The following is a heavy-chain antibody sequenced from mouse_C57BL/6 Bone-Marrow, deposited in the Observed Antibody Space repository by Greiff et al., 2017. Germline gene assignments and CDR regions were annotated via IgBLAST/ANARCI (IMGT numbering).Heavy chain of an antibody. Sequence: EVKLVESGEGLVKPGGSLKLSCAASGFTFSSSAMSWVRQTPEKRLEWVAYISSGGDYIYYADTVKGRFTISRDNARNTLYLQMSSLKSEDTAMYYCTRDPPFLDVWGTGTTVTVSS. CDR3: TRDPPFLDV. J-gene: IGHJ1*03. V-gene: IGHV5-9-1*02. CDR2: ISSGGDYI. CDR1: GFTFSSSA.